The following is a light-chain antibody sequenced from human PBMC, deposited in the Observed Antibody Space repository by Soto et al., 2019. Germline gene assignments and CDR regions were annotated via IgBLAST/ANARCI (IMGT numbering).Light chain of an antibody. CDR3: QQSYSTPET. CDR1: QSISSY. Sequence: DIQMTKSPSSLSASVGDRVTITCRASQSISSYLNWYQQKPGKAPKLLIYAASSLQSGVPSRFSGSGAGTDFTLTISSLQREDFATYYCQQSYSTPETFGQGTKLQI. J-gene: IGKJ2*01. CDR2: AAS. V-gene: IGKV1-39*01.